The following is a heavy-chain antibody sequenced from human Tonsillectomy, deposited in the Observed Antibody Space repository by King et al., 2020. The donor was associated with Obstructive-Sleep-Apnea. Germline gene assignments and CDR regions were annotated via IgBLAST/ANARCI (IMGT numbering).Heavy chain of an antibody. CDR3: ARDGEPYCSGCSCYGGAFDY. V-gene: IGHV1-46*01. J-gene: IGHJ4*02. D-gene: IGHD2-15*01. CDR1: GYTLTSYY. Sequence: QLVQSGAEVKKPGASVKVSCKASGYTLTSYYMHWVRQAPGQGLEWMGIINPSGGSTSYAQKFQGRVTMTRDTSTSTVYMELSSLKSEDTSVYSCARDGEPYCSGCSCYGGAFDYWGQGTLVTVSS. CDR2: INPSGGST.